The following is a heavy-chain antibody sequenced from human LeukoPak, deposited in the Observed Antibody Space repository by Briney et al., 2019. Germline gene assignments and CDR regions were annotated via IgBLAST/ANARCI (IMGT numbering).Heavy chain of an antibody. CDR2: IYHSGST. V-gene: IGHV4-38-2*02. CDR1: GYSISSGYY. J-gene: IGHJ5*02. D-gene: IGHD6-13*01. CDR3: ARDLLSGSSWSEGEFDP. Sequence: PSETLSLTCTVSGYSISSGYYWGWIRQPPGKGLEWIGSIYHSGSTYYNPSLKSRVTISVDTSKNQFSLKLSSVTAADTAVYYCARDLLSGSSWSEGEFDPWGQGTLVTVSS.